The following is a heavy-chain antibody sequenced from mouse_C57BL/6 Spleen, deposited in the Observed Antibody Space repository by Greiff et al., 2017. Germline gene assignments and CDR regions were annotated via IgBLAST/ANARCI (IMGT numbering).Heavy chain of an antibody. CDR3: ARHETTTVVSYYAMDY. D-gene: IGHD1-1*01. Sequence: VMLVESGAELVKPGASVKLSCKASGYTFTEYTIHWVKQRSGQGLEWIGWFYPGSGSIKYNEKFKDKATLTADKSSSTVYMELSRLTSEDSAVYFCARHETTTVVSYYAMDYWGQGTSVTVSS. CDR2: FYPGSGSI. V-gene: IGHV1-62-2*01. CDR1: GYTFTEYT. J-gene: IGHJ4*01.